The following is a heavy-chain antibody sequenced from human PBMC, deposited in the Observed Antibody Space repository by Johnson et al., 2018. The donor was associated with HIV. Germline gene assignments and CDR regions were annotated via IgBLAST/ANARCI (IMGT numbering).Heavy chain of an antibody. CDR3: ARRDSGSLSFDI. D-gene: IGHD1-26*01. Sequence: MQLVESGGGVLRPGGSLRLSCEAFGFIFEDHGLSWVRQAPGKGLEWVSGINWNGGSTAYADSVKGRCTISRDNGKNSLYLQMNSLRAGDTALYYCARRDSGSLSFDIWGQGTMVTVSS. V-gene: IGHV3-20*04. CDR2: INWNGGST. CDR1: GFIFEDHG. J-gene: IGHJ3*02.